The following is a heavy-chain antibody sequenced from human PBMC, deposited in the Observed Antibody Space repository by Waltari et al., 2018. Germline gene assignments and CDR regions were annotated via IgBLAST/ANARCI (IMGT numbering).Heavy chain of an antibody. J-gene: IGHJ6*03. CDR1: GFTFGDYA. CDR2: IRSKAYGGTT. V-gene: IGHV3-49*04. CDR3: TRGSTMVQGVIITNYYYYYYVDV. Sequence: EVQLVESGGGLVQPGRSLRLSCTASGFTFGDYAMSWVRQAPGKGLEWVGFIRSKAYGGTTEYAASVKGRFTISRDDSKSIAYLQMNSLKTEDTAVYYCTRGSTMVQGVIITNYYYYYYVDVWGKGTTVTVSS. D-gene: IGHD3-10*01.